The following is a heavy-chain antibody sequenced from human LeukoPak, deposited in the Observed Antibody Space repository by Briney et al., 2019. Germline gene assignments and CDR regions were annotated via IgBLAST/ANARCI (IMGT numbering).Heavy chain of an antibody. CDR2: ISYDGSNK. Sequence: GGSLRLSCAASGFTFSSYGMHWVRQAPGKGLEWVAVISYDGSNKYYADSVKGRFTISRDNSKNTLYLQMNSLRAEDTAVYYCAKEVDIVATNAPGGDYWGQGTLVTVSS. CDR1: GFTFSSYG. D-gene: IGHD5-12*01. V-gene: IGHV3-30*18. J-gene: IGHJ4*02. CDR3: AKEVDIVATNAPGGDY.